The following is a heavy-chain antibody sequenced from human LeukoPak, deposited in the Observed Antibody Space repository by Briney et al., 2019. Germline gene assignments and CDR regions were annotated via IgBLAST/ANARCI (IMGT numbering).Heavy chain of an antibody. CDR1: GYSLTELS. CDR3: ARVPDYGGDY. V-gene: IGHV1-24*01. J-gene: IGHJ4*02. CDR2: FDPEDGET. D-gene: IGHD4-23*01. Sequence: ASVKVSCKVSGYSLTELSMHWVRQAPGKGLEWMGGFDPEDGETIYAQKFQGRVTMTTDTSTSTAYMELRSVRSDDTAVYYCARVPDYGGDYWGQGTLVTVSS.